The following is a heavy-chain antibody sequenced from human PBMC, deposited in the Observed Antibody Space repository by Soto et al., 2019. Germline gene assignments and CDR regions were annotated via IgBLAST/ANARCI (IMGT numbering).Heavy chain of an antibody. V-gene: IGHV3-23*01. D-gene: IGHD2-2*02. CDR2: ISGSGGST. CDR1: RFTSGYHA. CDR3: AKVKGPAIVVVPAAILFDY. J-gene: IGHJ4*02. Sequence: GGSLRLSCAASRFTSGYHAMNWVRQAPGKGLEWVSAISGSGGSTYYADSVKGRFTISRDNSKNTLYLQMNSLRAEDTAVYYCAKVKGPAIVVVPAAILFDYWGQGTLVTVSS.